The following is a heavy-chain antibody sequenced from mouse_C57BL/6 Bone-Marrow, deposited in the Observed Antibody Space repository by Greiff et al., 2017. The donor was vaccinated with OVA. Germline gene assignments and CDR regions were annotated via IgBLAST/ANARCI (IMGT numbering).Heavy chain of an antibody. Sequence: VQLQQPGAELVMPGASVKLSCKASGYTFTSYWMHWVKQRPGQGLEWIGEIDPSDSYTNYNQKFKGKSTLTVDKSSSTAYMQLSSLTSEDSAVYYCATSNYCYAMDYWGQGTSVTVSS. D-gene: IGHD2-5*01. CDR1: GYTFTSYW. CDR2: IDPSDSYT. V-gene: IGHV1-69*01. CDR3: ATSNYCYAMDY. J-gene: IGHJ4*01.